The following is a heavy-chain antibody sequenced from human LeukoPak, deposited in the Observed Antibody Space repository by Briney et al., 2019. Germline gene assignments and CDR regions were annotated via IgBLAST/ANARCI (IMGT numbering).Heavy chain of an antibody. V-gene: IGHV3-48*03. Sequence: GGSLRLSCAASGFTFSSYEMNWVRQAPGKGLDWASYISSSGTTIYYADSVKGRFTISRDNAKNSLYLQMNSLRAEDTAVYYCARDSSLYDSSGYLRVWGQGTLVTVSS. CDR2: ISSSGTTI. CDR3: ARDSSLYDSSGYLRV. D-gene: IGHD3-22*01. J-gene: IGHJ4*02. CDR1: GFTFSSYE.